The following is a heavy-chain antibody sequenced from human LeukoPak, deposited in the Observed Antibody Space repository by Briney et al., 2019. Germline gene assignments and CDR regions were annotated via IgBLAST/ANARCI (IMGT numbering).Heavy chain of an antibody. CDR3: ARVHSSGWYYFDY. CDR1: EFTFSTNA. Sequence: PGGSLRLSCAASEFTFSTNAMSWVRQAPGKGLEWVAVISYDGSNNYYADSVKGRFTISRDNSKNTLYLQMNSLRAEDTAVYYCARVHSSGWYYFDYWGQGTLVTVSS. D-gene: IGHD6-19*01. CDR2: ISYDGSNN. J-gene: IGHJ4*02. V-gene: IGHV3-30-3*01.